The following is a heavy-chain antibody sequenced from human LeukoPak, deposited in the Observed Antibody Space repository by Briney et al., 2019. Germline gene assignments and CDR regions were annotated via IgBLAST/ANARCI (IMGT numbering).Heavy chain of an antibody. CDR1: GGTFSSYA. Sequence: ASAKVSCKASGGTFSSYAISWVRQAPGQGLEWMGRIIPILGIANYAQKFQGRVTITADKSTSTAYMELSSLRSEDTAVYYCARDRYYYDSSGYYPGGYWGQGTLVTVSS. CDR3: ARDRYYYDSSGYYPGGY. J-gene: IGHJ4*02. V-gene: IGHV1-69*04. D-gene: IGHD3-22*01. CDR2: IIPILGIA.